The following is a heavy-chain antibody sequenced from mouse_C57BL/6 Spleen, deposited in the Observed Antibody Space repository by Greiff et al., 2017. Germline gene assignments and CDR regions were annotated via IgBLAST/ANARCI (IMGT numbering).Heavy chain of an antibody. CDR2: INPSSGYT. CDR1: GYTFTSYT. J-gene: IGHJ2*01. D-gene: IGHD1-1*01. V-gene: IGHV1-4*01. CDR3: ARGGIITTVVPHY. Sequence: QVQLQQSGAELARPGASVKMSCTASGYTFTSYTMHWVKQRPGQGLEWIGYINPSSGYTKYNQKFKDKATLTADKSSSTAYMQLSSLTSEDSAVYYCARGGIITTVVPHYWGQGTTLTVSS.